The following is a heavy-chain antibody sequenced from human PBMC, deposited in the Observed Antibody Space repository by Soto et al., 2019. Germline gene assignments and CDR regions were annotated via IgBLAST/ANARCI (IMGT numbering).Heavy chain of an antibody. Sequence: QVQLVQSGAEVKKPGSSVKVSCKASGGTFSSYTISWVRQAPGQGLEWMGRIIPCLGISYYAQKFQGRVTTTADKSTSTAYMELSSLRSEDTVVYYCAVLAVAAQRYAFDIWGQGTLVTVSS. CDR2: IIPCLGIS. CDR3: AVLAVAAQRYAFDI. D-gene: IGHD6-19*01. CDR1: GGTFSSYT. J-gene: IGHJ3*02. V-gene: IGHV1-69*02.